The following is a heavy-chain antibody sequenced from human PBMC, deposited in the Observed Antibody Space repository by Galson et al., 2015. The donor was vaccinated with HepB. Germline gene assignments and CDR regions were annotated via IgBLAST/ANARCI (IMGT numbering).Heavy chain of an antibody. D-gene: IGHD6-19*01. CDR3: ARAKGWEQWHFDY. J-gene: IGHJ4*02. CDR1: GYTFTGYY. CDR2: INPNSGGT. V-gene: IGHV1-2*04. Sequence: SVKVSCKATGYTFTGYYMHWVRQAPGRGLEWMGWINPNSGGTNYAQKFQGWVTMTRDASISTAYMELSRLRSDDTAVYYCARAKGWEQWHFDYWGQGTLVTVSS.